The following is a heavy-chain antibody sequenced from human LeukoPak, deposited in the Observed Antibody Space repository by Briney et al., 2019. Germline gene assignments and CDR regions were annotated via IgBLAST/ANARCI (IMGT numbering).Heavy chain of an antibody. CDR2: ITSSGSYI. CDR1: AFSFSNYN. J-gene: IGHJ4*02. D-gene: IGHD3-22*01. CDR3: ARGGGRYYDSSGYSY. Sequence: GGSLRLSCAASAFSFSNYNMNWVRQAPGKGLKWVSSITSSGSYIYYADSVKGRFTISRDNAKNTLYLQMNSLRAEDTAVYYCARGGGRYYDSSGYSYWGQGSLVTVSS. V-gene: IGHV3-21*01.